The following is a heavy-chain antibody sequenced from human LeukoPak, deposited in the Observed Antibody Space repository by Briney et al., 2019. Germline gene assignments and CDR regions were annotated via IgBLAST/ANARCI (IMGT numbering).Heavy chain of an antibody. J-gene: IGHJ3*02. CDR2: ISAYNGNT. CDR3: ARELTPGIAAAGTDAFDI. D-gene: IGHD6-13*01. Sequence: ASVKVSCKASGYTFTSYGISWVRQAPGQGLEWMGWISAYNGNTNYAQKLQGRVTMTTDTSTSTAYMELRSLRSDDTAVYYYARELTPGIAAAGTDAFDIWGQGTMVTVSS. CDR1: GYTFTSYG. V-gene: IGHV1-18*01.